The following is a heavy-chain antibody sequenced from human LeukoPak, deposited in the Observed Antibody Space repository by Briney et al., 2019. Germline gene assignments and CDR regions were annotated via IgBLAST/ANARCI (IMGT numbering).Heavy chain of an antibody. CDR1: GFTFSSYW. D-gene: IGHD3-10*01. V-gene: IGHV3-7*01. CDR2: IKQDGSEK. J-gene: IGHJ4*02. CDR3: ARGDGSDYYGSGSYGFDY. Sequence: GGSLRLSCAASGFTFSSYWMSWVRQAPGRGLEWVANIKQDGSEKYYVDSVKGRFTISRDNARNSLYLQMNSLRAEDTAVYYCARGDGSDYYGSGSYGFDYWGQGTLVTVSS.